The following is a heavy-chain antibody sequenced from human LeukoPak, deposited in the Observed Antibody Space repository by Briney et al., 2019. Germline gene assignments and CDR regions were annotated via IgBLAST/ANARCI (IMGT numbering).Heavy chain of an antibody. D-gene: IGHD2-2*02. V-gene: IGHV1-69*04. CDR3: ARYTAGVDY. CDR2: IIPILGIA. J-gene: IGHJ4*02. Sequence: VKVSCKASGGTFSSYAISWVRQAPGQGLEWMGRIIPILGIANYAQKFQGRVTITADKSTSTAYMELSSLRSEDTAVYYCARYTAGVDYWGQGTLVTVSS. CDR1: GGTFSSYA.